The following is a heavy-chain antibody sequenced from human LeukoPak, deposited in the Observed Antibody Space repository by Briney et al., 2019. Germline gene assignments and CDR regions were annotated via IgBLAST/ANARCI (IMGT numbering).Heavy chain of an antibody. CDR2: INHSGST. D-gene: IGHD4-17*01. V-gene: IGHV4-34*01. Sequence: SEALSLTCAVYGGSFSGYYWSWIRQPPGKGLEWIGEINHSGSTNYNPSLKSRVTMSVDTSKNQFSLKLSSVTAADTAVYYCARAYGTVTTPYFDYWGQGTLVTVSS. CDR3: ARAYGTVTTPYFDY. J-gene: IGHJ4*02. CDR1: GGSFSGYY.